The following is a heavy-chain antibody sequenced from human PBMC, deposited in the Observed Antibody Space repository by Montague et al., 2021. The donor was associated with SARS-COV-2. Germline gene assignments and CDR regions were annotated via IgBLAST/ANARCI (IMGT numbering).Heavy chain of an antibody. CDR1: GFTFSSYE. CDR3: ARDRPDIVVVPAAIFRRYGMDV. D-gene: IGHD2-2*01. CDR2: ISRSGSTI. V-gene: IGHV3-48*03. Sequence: SLRLSCAASGFTFSSYEMNWVRQAPGKGLEWVSYISRSGSTIYYADSVKGRFAISRDNAKNSLYLQMNSLRAEDTAVYYCARDRPDIVVVPAAIFRRYGMDVWGQGTTVTVSS. J-gene: IGHJ6*02.